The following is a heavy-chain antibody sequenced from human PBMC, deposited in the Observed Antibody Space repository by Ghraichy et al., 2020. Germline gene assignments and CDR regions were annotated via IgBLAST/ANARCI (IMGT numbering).Heavy chain of an antibody. V-gene: IGHV3-30*03. Sequence: LTCAASGFIFSSYGMHWVRQAPGKGLEWVAVISYHGRNKYYADSVKGRFTISRDNSKNTLYLEMSSLRGEDTAVYYCATDLGIAVAGTRGDQWGQGTLVTVSS. J-gene: IGHJ5*02. CDR2: ISYHGRNK. CDR3: ATDLGIAVAGTRGDQ. CDR1: GFIFSSYG. D-gene: IGHD6-19*01.